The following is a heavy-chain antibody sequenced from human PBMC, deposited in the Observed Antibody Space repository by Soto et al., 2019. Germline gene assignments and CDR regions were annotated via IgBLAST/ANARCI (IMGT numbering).Heavy chain of an antibody. CDR1: GGSISSYY. V-gene: IGHV4-59*01. J-gene: IGHJ6*02. D-gene: IGHD6-6*01. Sequence: SETLSLTCTVSGGSISSYYWSWIRQPPGKGLEWIGYIYYSGSTNYNPSLKSRVTISVDTSKNQFSLKLSSVTAADTAVYYCARVIAARPGLIHYYYGMDVWGQGTTVTVSS. CDR2: IYYSGST. CDR3: ARVIAARPGLIHYYYGMDV.